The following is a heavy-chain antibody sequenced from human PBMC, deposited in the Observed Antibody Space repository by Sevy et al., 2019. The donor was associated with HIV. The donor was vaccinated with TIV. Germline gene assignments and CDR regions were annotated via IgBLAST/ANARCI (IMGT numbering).Heavy chain of an antibody. CDR2: MGYDGSNK. CDR3: ARYRRLYGDYLLAYFDY. V-gene: IGHV3-33*01. Sequence: GGSLRLSCAASGFTPSTYGMHWVRQAPGKGLEWVAVMGYDGSNKYYPYSVKGRFTNSRDNSMNTLFLQMDSMRAEDTAADYSARYRRLYGDYLLAYFDYWGQGTLVTVSS. D-gene: IGHD4-17*01. CDR1: GFTPSTYG. J-gene: IGHJ4*02.